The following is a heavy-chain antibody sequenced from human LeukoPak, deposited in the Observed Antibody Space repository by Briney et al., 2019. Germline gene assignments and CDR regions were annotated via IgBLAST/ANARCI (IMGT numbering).Heavy chain of an antibody. V-gene: IGHV5-51*01. J-gene: IGHJ3*02. CDR3: ARTITPGIAVENAFDI. Sequence: GESLKISCKGSGYSFTSYWIGWVRQMPGKGLEWMGIIYPGDSDTRYSPSFQGQVTISADKSISTAYLQWSSLKASDTAMYYCARTITPGIAVENAFDIWGQGTMVTVSS. D-gene: IGHD6-19*01. CDR2: IYPGDSDT. CDR1: GYSFTSYW.